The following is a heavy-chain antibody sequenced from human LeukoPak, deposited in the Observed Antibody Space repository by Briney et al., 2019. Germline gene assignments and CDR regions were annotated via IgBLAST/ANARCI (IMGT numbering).Heavy chain of an antibody. CDR2: ISHDGVDK. D-gene: IGHD2-2*01. Sequence: GGSLRLSCAASGFTFDTYGMHWVRQAPGKGLEWVAVISHDGVDKYYADSVKGRFTVSRDNSKNTVSLQVNSLRAEDTAAYYCAKGGYCSATRCYVGKGMDDWGQGTLVTVSS. CDR3: AKGGYCSATRCYVGKGMDD. V-gene: IGHV3-30*18. CDR1: GFTFDTYG. J-gene: IGHJ4*02.